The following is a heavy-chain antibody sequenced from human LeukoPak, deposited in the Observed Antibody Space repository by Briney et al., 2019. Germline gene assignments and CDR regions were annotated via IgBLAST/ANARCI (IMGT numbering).Heavy chain of an antibody. CDR3: ARGGSSRQSSSWFFDY. V-gene: IGHV1-8*01. CDR2: MNPNSGNT. J-gene: IGHJ4*02. CDR1: GYTFTSYD. D-gene: IGHD6-13*01. Sequence: ASVKVSCKASGYTFTSYDINWVRQATGQGLEWMGWMNPNSGNTGYAQKFQGRVTMTRNTSISTAYMELSSLRSEDTAVYHCARGGSSRQSSSWFFDYWGQGTLVTVSS.